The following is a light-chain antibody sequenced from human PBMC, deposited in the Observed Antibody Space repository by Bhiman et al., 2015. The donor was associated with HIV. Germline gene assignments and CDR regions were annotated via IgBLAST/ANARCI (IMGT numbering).Light chain of an antibody. Sequence: QSALTQPASVSGSPGQSITISCTGTGSDVGGYNHVSWYQQHPGKAPKLMIYDVSNRPSGVSNRFSGSKSGNTASLTISGLQAEDEADYYCTSFTTSRTYVFGTGTEVTVL. CDR1: GSDVGGYNH. CDR3: TSFTTSRTYV. J-gene: IGLJ1*01. V-gene: IGLV2-14*03. CDR2: DVS.